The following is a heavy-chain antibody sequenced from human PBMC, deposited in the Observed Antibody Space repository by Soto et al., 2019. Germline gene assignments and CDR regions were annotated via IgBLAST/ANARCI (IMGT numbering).Heavy chain of an antibody. CDR1: GGSISSYY. CDR2: IYYSGST. CDR3: ARGTIAAPPFFHY. V-gene: IGHV4-59*01. Sequence: PSETLSLTCTVSGGSISSYYWSWIRQPPGKGLEWIGYIYYSGSTNYNPSLKSRVTISVDTSKNQFSLKLSSVTAADTAVYYCARGTIAAPPFFHYWGQGTLVTVSS. D-gene: IGHD6-6*01. J-gene: IGHJ4*02.